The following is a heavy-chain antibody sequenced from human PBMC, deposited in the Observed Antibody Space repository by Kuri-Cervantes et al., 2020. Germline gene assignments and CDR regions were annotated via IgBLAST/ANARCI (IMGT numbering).Heavy chain of an antibody. J-gene: IGHJ4*02. D-gene: IGHD2-15*01. V-gene: IGHV3-21*01. CDR1: GFTFSYYS. Sequence: GESLKISCAASGFTFSYYSMNWVRQAPGKGLEWVSSISSTSNSISYADSVKGRFTISRDNAKNSLYSQMNSLRAEDTAVYYCARKACSGGTCHFDYWGQGTLVTVSS. CDR2: ISSTSNSI. CDR3: ARKACSGGTCHFDY.